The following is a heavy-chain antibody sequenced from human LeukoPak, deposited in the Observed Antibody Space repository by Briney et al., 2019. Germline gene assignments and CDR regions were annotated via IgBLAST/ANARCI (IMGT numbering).Heavy chain of an antibody. CDR1: GVSISSYY. V-gene: IGHV4-4*07. CDR3: ARLWSTYCSGGSCPHQPNY. J-gene: IGHJ4*02. Sequence: SETLSLTCTVSGVSISSYYWSWIRQPAGKGLEWIGRIYTSGSTNYNPSLKSRVTMSVDTSKNQFSLKLSSVTAADTALYYCARLWSTYCSGGSCPHQPNYWGQGTLVTVSS. CDR2: IYTSGST. D-gene: IGHD2-15*01.